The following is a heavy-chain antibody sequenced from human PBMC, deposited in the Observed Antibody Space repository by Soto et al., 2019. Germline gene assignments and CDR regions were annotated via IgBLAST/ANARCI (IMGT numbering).Heavy chain of an antibody. CDR1: GFIFSDYA. V-gene: IGHV3-23*01. CDR2: MSGTSADT. D-gene: IGHD3-10*01. Sequence: DVHLLESGGGLVKPGGSLRLSCAASGFIFSDYAMHWVRQAPGQGLELVSSMSGTSADTDYADSVKGRFTVSRDSSKDTLDLQLNSLSAEDTALYFVAREDGAGRFDSWGQGTLVIVSS. J-gene: IGHJ4*02. CDR3: AREDGAGRFDS.